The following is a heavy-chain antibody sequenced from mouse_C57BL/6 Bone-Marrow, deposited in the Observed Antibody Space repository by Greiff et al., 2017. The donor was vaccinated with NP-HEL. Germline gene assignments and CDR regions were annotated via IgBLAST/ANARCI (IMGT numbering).Heavy chain of an antibody. Sequence: EVQLVESGGGLVQPGGSMKLSCAASGFTFSDAWMDWVRQSPEKGLEWVAEIRNKANNHATYYAESVKGRFTISRDDSKSSVYLQMNSLRAEDTGIYYCTRRLYCGSSRGPWFAYWGQGTLVTVSA. CDR2: IRNKANNHAT. J-gene: IGHJ3*01. CDR1: GFTFSDAW. D-gene: IGHD1-1*01. V-gene: IGHV6-6*01. CDR3: TRRLYCGSSRGPWFAY.